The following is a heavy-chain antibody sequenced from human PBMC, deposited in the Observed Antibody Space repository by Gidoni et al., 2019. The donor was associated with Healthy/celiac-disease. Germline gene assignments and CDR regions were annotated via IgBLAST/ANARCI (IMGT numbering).Heavy chain of an antibody. Sequence: QVQLQQSGPGLSKSSQAHSLTSAISADSVPVNTAASHWIRSSPSRGPEWLGRMYYMSKWYNDDAVSLKIRITISPDTSKNQFSLQLNSVTPEDTAVYYCARDGIAAAGKEDYYYYGMDVWGQGTTVTVSS. CDR3: ARDGIAAAGKEDYYYYGMDV. V-gene: IGHV6-1*01. CDR2: MYYMSKWYN. J-gene: IGHJ6*02. D-gene: IGHD6-13*01. CDR1: ADSVPVNTAA.